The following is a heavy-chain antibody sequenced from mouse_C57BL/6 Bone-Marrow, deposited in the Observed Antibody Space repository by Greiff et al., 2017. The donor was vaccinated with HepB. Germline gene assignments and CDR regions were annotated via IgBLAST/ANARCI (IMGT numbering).Heavy chain of an antibody. CDR1: GYTFTSYW. CDR3: ARRGYGYAMDY. J-gene: IGHJ4*01. V-gene: IGHV1-64*01. D-gene: IGHD2-14*01. Sequence: QVQLQQPGAELVKPGASVKLSCKASGYTFTSYWMHWVKQRPGQGLEWIGMIHPNIGSTNYNEKFKSKATLTVDKASSTAYMQLRSLTSEDSAVYYGARRGYGYAMDYWGQGTSVTVSS. CDR2: IHPNIGST.